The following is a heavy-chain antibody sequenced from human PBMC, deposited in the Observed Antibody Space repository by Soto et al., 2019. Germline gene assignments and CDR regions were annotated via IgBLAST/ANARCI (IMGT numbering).Heavy chain of an antibody. CDR1: GMTFSSHA. D-gene: IGHD3-10*01. CDR3: ARGAGSYPIRMDV. CDR2: ISSSGGTI. Sequence: GGSLRLSCVASGMTFSSHAMSWVRQAPGKGLEWVSYISSSGGTIYYADSVKGRFTISRDNAKNSLYLQMKSLRAEDTAVYYCARGAGSYPIRMDVWGQGTTVTVSS. V-gene: IGHV3-48*03. J-gene: IGHJ6*02.